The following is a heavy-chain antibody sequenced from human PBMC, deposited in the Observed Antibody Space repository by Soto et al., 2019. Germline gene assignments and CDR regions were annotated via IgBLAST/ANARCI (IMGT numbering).Heavy chain of an antibody. D-gene: IGHD7-27*01. V-gene: IGHV3-48*01. Sequence: EVQLVESGGGLVQPGGSLRLSCATSGFILSDCAMNWVRQAPGKGLEWVSYISSSSSVIEYADSVKGRFTVSRDNARNSLYLQMNSLRPDDTAVCYCASVLSLASNWYYYMAVWGKGTTFTFSS. J-gene: IGHJ6*03. CDR2: ISSSSSVI. CDR3: ASVLSLASNWYYYMAV. CDR1: GFILSDCA.